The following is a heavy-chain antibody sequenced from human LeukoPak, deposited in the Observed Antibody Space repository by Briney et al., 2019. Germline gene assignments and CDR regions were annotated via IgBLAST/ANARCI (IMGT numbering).Heavy chain of an antibody. CDR2: ISYDGSNK. Sequence: PGGSLRLSCAASGFTFSSYAMHWVRQAPGKGLEWVAVISYDGSNKYYADSVKGRFTISRDNSKNTLYLQMNSLRAEDTAVYYCASGGWNDAFDIWGQGTMVTVSS. D-gene: IGHD1-1*01. CDR1: GFTFSSYA. V-gene: IGHV3-30-3*01. CDR3: ASGGWNDAFDI. J-gene: IGHJ3*02.